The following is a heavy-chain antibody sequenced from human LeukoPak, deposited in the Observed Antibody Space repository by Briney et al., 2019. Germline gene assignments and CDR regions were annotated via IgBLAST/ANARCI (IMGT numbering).Heavy chain of an antibody. CDR1: GYTFTGYY. Sequence: ASVKVSCKASGYTFTGYYVHWVRQAPGQGPEWMGWINPHSGGTNYAQKFQGGVTMTRDTSISTAYMELSRLRSDDTAVYYCARYSSSWVPFDYWGQGTQVTVSS. J-gene: IGHJ4*02. CDR3: ARYSSSWVPFDY. D-gene: IGHD6-13*01. CDR2: INPHSGGT. V-gene: IGHV1-2*02.